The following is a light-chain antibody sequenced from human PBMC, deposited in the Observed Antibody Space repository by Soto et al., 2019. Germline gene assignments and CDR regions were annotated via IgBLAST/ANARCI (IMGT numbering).Light chain of an antibody. V-gene: IGKV1-6*01. Sequence: AIQMTQSPSSLSASVGDRVTITCRASQGIRNDLGWYQQKPGKAPKLLIYAASSLQSGVPSRFSDSGSSTDFTLTISSLQPEDFATYYCLQDYNYPLTFGGGTKVEIK. CDR2: AAS. CDR3: LQDYNYPLT. CDR1: QGIRND. J-gene: IGKJ4*01.